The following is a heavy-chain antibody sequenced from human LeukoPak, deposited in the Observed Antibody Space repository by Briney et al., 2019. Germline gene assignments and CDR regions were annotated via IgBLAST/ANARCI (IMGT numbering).Heavy chain of an antibody. CDR1: GDSISSYY. D-gene: IGHD2-15*01. CDR2: IYYSGST. V-gene: IGHV4-59*01. CDR3: ARDSCSGGSCYSGIDAFDI. Sequence: PSETLSLTCTVSGDSISSYYWSWIRQPPGKGLEWIGYIYYSGSTNYNPSLKSRVTISVDTSKNQFSLKLSSVTAADTAVYYCARDSCSGGSCYSGIDAFDIWGQGTMVTVSS. J-gene: IGHJ3*02.